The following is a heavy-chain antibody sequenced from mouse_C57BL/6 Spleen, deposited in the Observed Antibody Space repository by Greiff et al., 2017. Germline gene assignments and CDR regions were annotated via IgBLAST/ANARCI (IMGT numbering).Heavy chain of an antibody. Sequence: DVQLVESGGDLVKPGGSLKLSCAASGFTFSSYGMSWVRQTPDKRLEWVATISSGGSYTYYPDSVKGRFTISRDNAKNTLYLQMSSLKSEDTAMYYCARHRPITTVVAKGDWFAYWGQGTLVTVSA. J-gene: IGHJ3*01. CDR3: ARHRPITTVVAKGDWFAY. CDR2: ISSGGSYT. V-gene: IGHV5-6*01. D-gene: IGHD1-1*01. CDR1: GFTFSSYG.